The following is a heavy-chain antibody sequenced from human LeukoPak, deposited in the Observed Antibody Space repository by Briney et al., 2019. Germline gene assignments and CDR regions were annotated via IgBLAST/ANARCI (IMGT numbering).Heavy chain of an antibody. J-gene: IGHJ4*02. V-gene: IGHV4-38-2*01. CDR2: IYHSGST. D-gene: IGHD6-13*01. Sequence: SETLSLTCAVSGYSISSGYYWGWIRQPPGKGLEWIGSIYHSGSTYYNPSLKSRVTILVDTSKNQFSLKLSSVTAADTAVYYCARGSFGIAAAGTQYFDYWGQGTLVTVSS. CDR1: GYSISSGYY. CDR3: ARGSFGIAAAGTQYFDY.